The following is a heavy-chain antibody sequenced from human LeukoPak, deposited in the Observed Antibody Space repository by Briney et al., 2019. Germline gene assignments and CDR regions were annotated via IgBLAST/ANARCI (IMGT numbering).Heavy chain of an antibody. V-gene: IGHV3-7*01. J-gene: IGHJ4*02. CDR3: ARDSVGVLDY. CDR2: IKQDESEK. D-gene: IGHD1-26*01. Sequence: PGGSLRLSCAASGFTFSSYWMSWVRQAPGKGLEWVANIKQDESEKFHVDSVKGRFTISRDNARNSVYLQMNSLRAEDTAVYYCARDSVGVLDYWGQGTLVAVSS. CDR1: GFTFSSYW.